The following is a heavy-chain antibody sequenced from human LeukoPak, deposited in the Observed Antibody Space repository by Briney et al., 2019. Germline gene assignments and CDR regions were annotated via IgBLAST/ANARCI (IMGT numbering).Heavy chain of an antibody. CDR3: ANAGYSSGWYESYYYGMDV. Sequence: PGGSLRLSCAASGFTFSSYAMSWVRQAPGKGLEWVSAISGSGGSTYYADSVKGRFTISRDNSKNTLYLQMNSLRAEGTAVYYCANAGYSSGWYESYYYGMDVWGQGTTVTVSS. D-gene: IGHD6-19*01. J-gene: IGHJ6*02. CDR1: GFTFSSYA. CDR2: ISGSGGST. V-gene: IGHV3-23*01.